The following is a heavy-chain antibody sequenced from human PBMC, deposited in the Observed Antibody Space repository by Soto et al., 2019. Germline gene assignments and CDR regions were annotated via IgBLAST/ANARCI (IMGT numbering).Heavy chain of an antibody. D-gene: IGHD5-18*01. CDR1: GFSLSTSGMC. V-gene: IGHV2-70*01. Sequence: ESGPTLVNPTQTLTLTCTFSGFSLSTSGMCVSLIRQPPGKALEWLALIDWDDDKYYSTSLKTRLTISKDTSKNQVVLTMTNMDPVDTATYYCARIPIGYSRYYYYCGMDVWGQGTTVTVSS. CDR2: IDWDDDK. J-gene: IGHJ6*02. CDR3: ARIPIGYSRYYYYCGMDV.